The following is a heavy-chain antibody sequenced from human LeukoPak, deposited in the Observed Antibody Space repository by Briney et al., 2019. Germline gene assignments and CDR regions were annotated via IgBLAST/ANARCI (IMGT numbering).Heavy chain of an antibody. Sequence: GGSLRLSCAASGFTFSSFGMHWVRRAPGKGLEWVAIISHDGRSKYYADSVKGRFTISRENSKNTLYLQMNSLRVEDTAVYYCAKAGYGGSSTTTYGDYWGQGTLVTVSS. CDR3: AKAGYGGSSTTTYGDY. V-gene: IGHV3-30*18. J-gene: IGHJ4*02. D-gene: IGHD2-15*01. CDR2: ISHDGRSK. CDR1: GFTFSSFG.